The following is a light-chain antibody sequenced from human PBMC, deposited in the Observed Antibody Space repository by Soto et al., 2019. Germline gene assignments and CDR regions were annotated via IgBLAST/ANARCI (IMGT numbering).Light chain of an antibody. CDR2: AAS. V-gene: IGKV1-39*01. CDR1: QLIYSD. Sequence: DIQMTQSPSSLSASVGDRVTITCRASQLIYSDLNWYQQKPGKAPTVLIYAASGLQSGVPSRFSGSGSGTDFTLTISSLQPEDFATYYCQQTFGPPFTFGPGTTVDIK. CDR3: QQTFGPPFT. J-gene: IGKJ3*01.